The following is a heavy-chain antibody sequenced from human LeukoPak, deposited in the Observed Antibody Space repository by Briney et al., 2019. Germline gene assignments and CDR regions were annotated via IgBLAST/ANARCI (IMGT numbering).Heavy chain of an antibody. V-gene: IGHV3-74*01. CDR1: GFSFSSYW. Sequence: GGSLRLSRAASGFSFSSYWMHWVRQAPGKGLAWVSRINSDGTSTSYADSVKGRFTISRDNAKHTLYLQVNGLRAEDTAVYYCARDVRYSVDNWGQGTLVTVSS. D-gene: IGHD2-15*01. J-gene: IGHJ4*02. CDR2: INSDGTST. CDR3: ARDVRYSVDN.